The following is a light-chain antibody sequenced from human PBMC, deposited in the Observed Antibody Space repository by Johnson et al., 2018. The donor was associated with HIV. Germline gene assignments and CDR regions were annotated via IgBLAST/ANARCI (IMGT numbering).Light chain of an antibody. V-gene: IGLV1-51*01. Sequence: QSVLTQPPSVSAAPGQKVTISCSGSSSNIGSNFVSWYQQVPGTAPKLLIYDNNKRPSGIPDRFSGSKSGTSATLGIIELQTGDEADYYCGTWDSSLSAYVFGTVTKVTVL. CDR3: GTWDSSLSAYV. J-gene: IGLJ1*01. CDR1: SSNIGSNF. CDR2: DNN.